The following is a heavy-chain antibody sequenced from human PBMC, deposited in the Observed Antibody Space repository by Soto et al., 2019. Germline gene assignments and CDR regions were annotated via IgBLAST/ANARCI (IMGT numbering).Heavy chain of an antibody. Sequence: SETLSLTCAVYGGFVSSGSYYWSWIRQPPGKGLEWIGEMSHSGGTHFNPSLKSRVTISVDTSKNQFSLKMSSVTAADTALYYCARVERGTATTVVDAFDIWGPRTMVTVSS. CDR3: ARVERGTATTVVDAFDI. CDR2: MSHSGGT. J-gene: IGHJ3*02. D-gene: IGHD1-1*01. V-gene: IGHV4-61*01. CDR1: GGFVSSGSYY.